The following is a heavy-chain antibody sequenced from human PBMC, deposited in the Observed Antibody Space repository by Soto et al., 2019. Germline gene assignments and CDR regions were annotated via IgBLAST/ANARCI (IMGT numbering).Heavy chain of an antibody. D-gene: IGHD3-22*01. J-gene: IGHJ6*02. CDR3: ARRRYYDSSGYSKGDYYYGMDV. V-gene: IGHV1-69*01. Sequence: QVQLVQSGAEVKKPGSSVKVSCKASGGTFSSYAISWVRQAPGQGLEGMGGIIPIFGTANYAQKFQGRVTITADESTSTAYMELSSLRSEDTAVYYCARRRYYDSSGYSKGDYYYGMDVWGQGTTVTVSS. CDR2: IIPIFGTA. CDR1: GGTFSSYA.